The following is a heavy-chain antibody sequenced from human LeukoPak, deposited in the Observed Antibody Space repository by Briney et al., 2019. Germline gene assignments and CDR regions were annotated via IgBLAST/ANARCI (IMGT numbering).Heavy chain of an antibody. Sequence: GGSLRLSCAASGFTFSSYSMNWVRQAPGKGLEWVSSISSSSSYIYYADSVKGRFTISRDNAKNSLYLQMNSLRAEDTAVYCCARVRDPDAFDIWGQGTMVTVSS. V-gene: IGHV3-21*01. CDR2: ISSSSSYI. CDR3: ARVRDPDAFDI. J-gene: IGHJ3*02. CDR1: GFTFSSYS.